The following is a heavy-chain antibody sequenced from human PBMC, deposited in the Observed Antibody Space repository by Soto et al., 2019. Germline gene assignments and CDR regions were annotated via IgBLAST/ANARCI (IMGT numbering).Heavy chain of an antibody. V-gene: IGHV3-30-3*01. CDR3: AREGVVSSVRYYYYGMDV. Sequence: QVQLVESGGGVVQPGRSLRLSCAASGFTFSSYAMHWVRQAPGKGLEWVAVISYDGSNKYYADSVKGRFTISRDNSKKTLYLQMNSLRAEDTAVYYCAREGVVSSVRYYYYGMDVWGQGTTVTVSS. J-gene: IGHJ6*02. CDR2: ISYDGSNK. D-gene: IGHD3-3*01. CDR1: GFTFSSYA.